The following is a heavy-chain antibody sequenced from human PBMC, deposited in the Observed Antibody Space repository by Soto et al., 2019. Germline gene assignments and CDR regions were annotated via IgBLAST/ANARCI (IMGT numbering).Heavy chain of an antibody. CDR2: IKQDGSEK. D-gene: IGHD3-9*01. J-gene: IGHJ4*02. V-gene: IGHV3-7*01. Sequence: GGSLRLSCAASGFTFSSYWMSWVRQAPGKGLEWVANIKQDGSEKYYVDSVKGRFTISRDNAKNSLYLQMNSLRAEDTAVYYCARGTLEDFDWPIDYWGQGTLVTVSS. CDR1: GFTFSSYW. CDR3: ARGTLEDFDWPIDY.